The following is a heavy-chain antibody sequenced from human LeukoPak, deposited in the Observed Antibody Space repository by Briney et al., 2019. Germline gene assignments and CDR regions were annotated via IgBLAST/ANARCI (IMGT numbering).Heavy chain of an antibody. CDR3: ASPVYDILTGHQNDAFDI. CDR1: GFTFSSYS. J-gene: IGHJ3*02. V-gene: IGHV3-21*01. CDR2: ISSSSSYI. Sequence: AGGSLRLSCAASGFTFSSYSMNWVRQAPGKGLEWVSSISSSSSYIYYADSVKGRFTISRDNAKNSLYLQMNSLRAEDTAVYYCASPVYDILTGHQNDAFDIWGQGTMVTVSS. D-gene: IGHD3-9*01.